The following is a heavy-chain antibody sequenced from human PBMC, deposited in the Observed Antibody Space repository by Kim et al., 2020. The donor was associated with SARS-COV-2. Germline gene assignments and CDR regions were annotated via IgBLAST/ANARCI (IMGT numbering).Heavy chain of an antibody. V-gene: IGHV4-59*08. CDR3: ARHSRSGYGNFDY. J-gene: IGHJ4*02. D-gene: IGHD5-12*01. Sequence: YNPSLKSRVTRSVDTSKNQFSLRLSSVTAADTAVYYCARHSRSGYGNFDYWGQGTLVTVSS.